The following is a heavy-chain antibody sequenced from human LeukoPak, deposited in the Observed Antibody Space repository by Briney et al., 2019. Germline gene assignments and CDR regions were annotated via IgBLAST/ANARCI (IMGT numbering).Heavy chain of an antibody. J-gene: IGHJ4*02. CDR1: GYTFTGYY. CDR2: INPNSGGT. D-gene: IGHD5-24*01. V-gene: IGHV1-2*02. Sequence: ASVKVSCKASGYTFTGYYMHWVRQAPGQGLEWMGWINPNSGGTNYAQKFQGRVTMTRDTSISTAYMELSRLRSDDTAVYYCARFRWLQLRGGFDYWGQGTLVTVSS. CDR3: ARFRWLQLRGGFDY.